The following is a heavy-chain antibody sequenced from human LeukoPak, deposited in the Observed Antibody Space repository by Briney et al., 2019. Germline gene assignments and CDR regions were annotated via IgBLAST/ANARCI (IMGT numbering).Heavy chain of an antibody. CDR3: ARSIPYSTNWGFKGDDAFDI. CDR1: GFSLSNARMG. V-gene: IGHV2-26*01. CDR2: IFSSDEK. J-gene: IGHJ3*02. Sequence: SGPTLVNPTETLTLTCTVSGFSLSNARMGVSWIRQPPGKALEWLAHIFSSDEKSYSTSLKSRLTISKDTSESQVVLTMTNMDPLDTATYYCARSIPYSTNWGFKGDDAFDIWGQGTMVTVSS. D-gene: IGHD7-27*01.